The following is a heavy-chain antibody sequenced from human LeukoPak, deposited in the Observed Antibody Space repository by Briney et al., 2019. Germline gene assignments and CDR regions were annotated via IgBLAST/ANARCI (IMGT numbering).Heavy chain of an antibody. J-gene: IGHJ6*02. CDR3: AKFSPTPLLNYYYYGMDV. CDR1: GSTFSTFA. Sequence: PGGSLRLSCAASGSTFSTFAMSWVRQAPGTGLEWVSCFSGSGASTYYADSVKGRFTISRDNSKNTLYLQMNSLRAEDTAVYYCAKFSPTPLLNYYYYGMDVWGQGTTVTVSS. V-gene: IGHV3-23*01. CDR2: FSGSGAST.